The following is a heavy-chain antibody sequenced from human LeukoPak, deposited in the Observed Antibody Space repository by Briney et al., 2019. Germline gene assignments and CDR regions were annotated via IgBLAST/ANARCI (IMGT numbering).Heavy chain of an antibody. J-gene: IGHJ4*02. D-gene: IGHD1-26*01. CDR1: GYSISSGFY. V-gene: IGHV4-38-2*02. Sequence: SETLSLTCTVSGYSISSGFYWGLIRQPPGKGLEWIGSIYHSGSTYYNPSLKSRVTISVDTSKNQFSLKLSSVTAADTAVYYCARVGAAGGIYFDYWGQGTLVTVSS. CDR3: ARVGAAGGIYFDY. CDR2: IYHSGST.